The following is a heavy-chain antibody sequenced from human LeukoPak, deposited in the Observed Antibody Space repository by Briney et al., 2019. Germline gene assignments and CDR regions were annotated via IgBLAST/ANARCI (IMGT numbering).Heavy chain of an antibody. CDR1: GFTFSNHW. V-gene: IGHV3-7*01. J-gene: IGHJ4*02. CDR2: IKQDGSEK. CDR3: AKGRGVDY. Sequence: GGSLRLSCAASGFTFSNHWMNWVRQAPGKGLECVANIKQDGSEKYYVDSVKSRFTISRDNAKNSLYLQMNSLKAEDTAVYYCAKGRGVDYWGQGTLVTVSS. D-gene: IGHD3-10*01.